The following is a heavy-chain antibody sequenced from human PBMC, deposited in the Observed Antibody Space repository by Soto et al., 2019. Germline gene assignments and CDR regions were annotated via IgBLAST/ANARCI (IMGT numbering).Heavy chain of an antibody. Sequence: GGSLRLSCAASGFTFSSYAMSWVRQAPGKGLEWVSAISGSGGSTYYADSVKGRFTISRDNPKNTLYLQMNSLRAEDTAVYYCAKSIPHYYDSSGYHNWFDPCGQGTLVTVSS. CDR3: AKSIPHYYDSSGYHNWFDP. CDR1: GFTFSSYA. V-gene: IGHV3-23*01. J-gene: IGHJ5*02. D-gene: IGHD3-22*01. CDR2: ISGSGGST.